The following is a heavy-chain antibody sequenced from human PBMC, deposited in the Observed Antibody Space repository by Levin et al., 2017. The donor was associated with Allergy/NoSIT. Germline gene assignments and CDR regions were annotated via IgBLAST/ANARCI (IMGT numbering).Heavy chain of an antibody. CDR3: ARGDDYGDYVVDY. Sequence: PSETLSLTCAASGFTFSTYYMNWVRQAPGKGLEWVSSISGSSGYIYYADSVKGRFTISRDNAKNSLYLQMNSLRDEDTGVYYCARGDDYGDYVVDYWGQGTLVTVSS. D-gene: IGHD4-17*01. CDR2: ISGSSGYI. V-gene: IGHV3-21*01. CDR1: GFTFSTYY. J-gene: IGHJ4*02.